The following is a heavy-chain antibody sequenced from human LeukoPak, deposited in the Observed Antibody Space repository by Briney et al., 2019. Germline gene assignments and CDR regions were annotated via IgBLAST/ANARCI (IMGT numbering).Heavy chain of an antibody. CDR3: AREISVGSGNWFDP. D-gene: IGHD3-10*01. V-gene: IGHV3-7*01. Sequence: GGSLRLSCAASGFTFSSYWMSWVRQAPGKGLEWVANIKQDGSEKYYVDSVKGRFTISRDNAKNSLYLQMNSLRAEDTAVYYCAREISVGSGNWFDPWGQGTLVSVSS. CDR1: GFTFSSYW. J-gene: IGHJ5*02. CDR2: IKQDGSEK.